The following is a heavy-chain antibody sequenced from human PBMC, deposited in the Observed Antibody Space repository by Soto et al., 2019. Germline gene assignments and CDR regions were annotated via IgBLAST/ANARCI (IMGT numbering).Heavy chain of an antibody. D-gene: IGHD2-2*02. V-gene: IGHV4-30-2*01. CDR2: IYYSGKT. Sequence: SETLSLTCTVSGGSISSGPYSWSWIRQPPGKGLEWLGYIYYSGKTGYNPSLRSRVTISVDRSNNQFSLILTSVTAADSAVYFCARGCSSASCYTGFDPWGQGTLVTVSS. CDR1: GGSISSGPYS. CDR3: ARGCSSASCYTGFDP. J-gene: IGHJ5*02.